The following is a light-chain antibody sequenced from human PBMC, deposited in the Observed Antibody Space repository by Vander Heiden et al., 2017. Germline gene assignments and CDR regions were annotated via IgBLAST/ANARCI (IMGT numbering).Light chain of an antibody. V-gene: IGLV1-51*01. CDR3: GTWDSSLSAAF. CDR2: DSN. Sequence: QSVLTQPPSVSAAPGQKVTISCPGSSPNIGNNYVPWYQHLPGTAPKLLIYDSNKRPSGIPDRFSGSKSGTSATLGITGLQTGDEADYYCGTWDSSLSAAFFGGGTKLTVL. J-gene: IGLJ2*01. CDR1: SPNIGNNY.